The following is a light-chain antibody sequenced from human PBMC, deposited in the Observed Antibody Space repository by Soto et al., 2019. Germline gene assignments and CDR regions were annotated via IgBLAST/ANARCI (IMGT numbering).Light chain of an antibody. CDR1: SSDVGSYNL. V-gene: IGLV2-23*01. J-gene: IGLJ1*01. CDR2: DDS. CDR3: SSYSGGFSYVLGTGTKVIDSSTYV. Sequence: QSALTQPASVSGSPGQSITISCTGTSSDVGSYNLVSWYQQHPGKAPKLMIYDDSKRPSGVSNRFSGSKSGNTASLTISGLHAKDEADYYCSSYSGGFSYVLGTGTKVIDSSTYVFGSGTKLTVL.